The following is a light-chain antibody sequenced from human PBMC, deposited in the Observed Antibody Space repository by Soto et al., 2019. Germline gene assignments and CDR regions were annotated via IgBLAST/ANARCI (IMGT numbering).Light chain of an antibody. CDR1: TSDVGGFDS. CDR3: SSYTTSNTWL. V-gene: IGLV2-14*01. CDR2: EVS. J-gene: IGLJ3*02. Sequence: QSALTQPASVSGSPGQSITISCTATTSDVGGFDSVSWYQQHPGTAPRFIIYEVSNRPSGVSYRFSGSKSANTASLTISGLQADDEADYYCSSYTTSNTWLFGGGTKLTVL.